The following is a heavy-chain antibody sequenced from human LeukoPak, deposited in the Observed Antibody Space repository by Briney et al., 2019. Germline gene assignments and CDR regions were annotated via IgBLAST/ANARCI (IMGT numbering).Heavy chain of an antibody. CDR3: AKGGIAVASTSYYYYMDV. Sequence: GGSLRLSCAASGFTFSNFAMNWVRQAPGKGLEWVSSISGSGDNTYYTDSVKGRFTISRDNSKNTLYLQMNSLRAEDTAVYYCAKGGIAVASTSYYYYMDVWGKGTTVTSSS. CDR1: GFTFSNFA. V-gene: IGHV3-23*01. D-gene: IGHD6-19*01. CDR2: ISGSGDNT. J-gene: IGHJ6*03.